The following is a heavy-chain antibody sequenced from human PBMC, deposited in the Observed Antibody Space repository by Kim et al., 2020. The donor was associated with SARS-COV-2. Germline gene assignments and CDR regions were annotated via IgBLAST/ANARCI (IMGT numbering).Heavy chain of an antibody. D-gene: IGHD4-17*01. J-gene: IGHJ4*02. CDR1: GGSISSYY. Sequence: SETLSLTCTVSGGSISSYYWSWIRQPPGKGLEWIGYIYYSGSTNYNPSLKSRVTISVDTSKNQFSLKLSSVTAADTAVYYCARFNGDYAYWGQGTLVTVSS. CDR3: ARFNGDYAY. CDR2: IYYSGST. V-gene: IGHV4-59*08.